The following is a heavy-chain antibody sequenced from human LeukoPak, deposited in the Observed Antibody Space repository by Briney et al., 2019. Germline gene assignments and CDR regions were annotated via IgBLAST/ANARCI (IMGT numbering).Heavy chain of an antibody. CDR2: IYTSGRT. CDR3: ARGRIATAGTQLFDY. D-gene: IGHD6-13*01. V-gene: IGHV4-61*02. Sequence: SETLSLTCTVSGGSISSGSYYWSWIRQPAGKGLEWIGRIYTSGRTNYNPSLESRVTISVDTSKTQFSLKLSSVTAADTAVYYCARGRIATAGTQLFDYWGQGTLLTVSS. J-gene: IGHJ4*02. CDR1: GGSISSGSYY.